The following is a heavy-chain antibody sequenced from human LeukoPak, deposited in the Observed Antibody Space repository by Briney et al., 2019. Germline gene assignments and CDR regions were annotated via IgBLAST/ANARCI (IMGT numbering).Heavy chain of an antibody. V-gene: IGHV7-4-1*02. CDR1: GYTFASYA. CDR3: ARDVFVLHGSGSYYNWFDP. CDR2: INTNTGNP. D-gene: IGHD3-10*01. J-gene: IGHJ5*02. Sequence: ASVKVSCKASGYTFASYAMNWVRQAPGQGLEWMGWINTNTGNPTYAQGFTGRFVFSLDTSVSTAYLQISSLKAEDPAVYYCARDVFVLHGSGSYYNWFDPWGQGTLVTVSS.